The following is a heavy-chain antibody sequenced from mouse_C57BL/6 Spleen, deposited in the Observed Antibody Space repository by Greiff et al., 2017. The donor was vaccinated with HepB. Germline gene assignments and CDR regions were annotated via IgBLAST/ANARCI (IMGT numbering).Heavy chain of an antibody. Sequence: VQLQQPGAELVKPGASVKLSCKASGYTFTSYWMHWVKQRPGQGLEWIGMIHPNSGSTNYNEKFKSKATLTVDKSSSTAYMQLSSLTSEDSAVYYGARRITTVVAKGFDYWGQGTTLTVSS. CDR1: GYTFTSYW. CDR3: ARRITTVVAKGFDY. CDR2: IHPNSGST. V-gene: IGHV1-64*01. D-gene: IGHD1-1*01. J-gene: IGHJ2*01.